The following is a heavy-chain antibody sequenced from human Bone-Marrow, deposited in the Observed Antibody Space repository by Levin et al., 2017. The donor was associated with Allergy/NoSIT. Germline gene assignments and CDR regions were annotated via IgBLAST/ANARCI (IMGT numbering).Heavy chain of an antibody. D-gene: IGHD6-19*01. CDR1: GDFISSSNW. J-gene: IGHJ4*02. V-gene: IGHV4-4*02. CDR2: MFRTGAT. Sequence: SETLSLTCAVSGDFISSSNWWSWVRQSPGKGLEWIGEMFRTGATNYNPSLKSRVSISLDQSQNQFSLKLISVTAADTAVYYCARAPHSSGYIDYWGQGTLVTVSS. CDR3: ARAPHSSGYIDY.